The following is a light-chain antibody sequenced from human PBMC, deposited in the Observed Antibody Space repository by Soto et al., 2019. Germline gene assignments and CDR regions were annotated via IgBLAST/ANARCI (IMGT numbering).Light chain of an antibody. CDR2: AAT. CDR3: QQSYSVPHT. Sequence: DIQMTQSPSSLSASIGDRVTLTCRASQSISFYLNWYQQKPGKAPRLLIYAATSLQSGVPSRFSGGGSGAAFTLTVSSLQPEDFATYYCQQSYSVPHTCGQGTKVEIK. J-gene: IGKJ1*01. CDR1: QSISFY. V-gene: IGKV1-39*01.